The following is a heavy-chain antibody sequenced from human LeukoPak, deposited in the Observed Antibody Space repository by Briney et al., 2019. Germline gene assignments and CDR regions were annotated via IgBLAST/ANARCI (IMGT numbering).Heavy chain of an antibody. J-gene: IGHJ4*02. D-gene: IGHD3-16*01. CDR2: IYYSGST. V-gene: IGHV4-31*03. Sequence: SETLSLTCTVSGGSISSGGYYWSWIRQHPGKGLEWIGYIYYSGSTYYNPSLKSRVTISVDTSKNQFSLKLSSVTAADTAVYYCARDPKGGWGYFDYWGQGTLVTVSS. CDR3: ARDPKGGWGYFDY. CDR1: GGSISSGGYY.